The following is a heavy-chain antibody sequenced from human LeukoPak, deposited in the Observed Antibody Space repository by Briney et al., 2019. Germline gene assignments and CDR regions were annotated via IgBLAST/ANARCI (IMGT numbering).Heavy chain of an antibody. CDR2: ISAYNGNT. Sequence: GASVTVSCRASGYTFTSYGISWVRQAPGQGLEWMGWISAYNGNTNYAQKLQGRVTMTTDTSTSTAYMELRSLRSDDTAVYYCARDPTGGPFDYWGQGTLVTVSS. CDR3: ARDPTGGPFDY. D-gene: IGHD2-15*01. V-gene: IGHV1-18*01. CDR1: GYTFTSYG. J-gene: IGHJ4*02.